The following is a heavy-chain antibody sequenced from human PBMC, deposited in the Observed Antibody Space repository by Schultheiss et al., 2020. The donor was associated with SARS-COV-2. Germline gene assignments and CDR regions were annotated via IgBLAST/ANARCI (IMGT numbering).Heavy chain of an antibody. CDR2: IYYSGST. CDR3: ARDSDYYYDSSGYYDY. D-gene: IGHD3-22*01. J-gene: IGHJ4*02. Sequence: SQTLSLTCAVSGYSIRSSYYWGWIRQPPGKGLEWIGSIYYSGSTYYNPSLKSRVTISVDTSKNQFSLKLTSVTAADTAVHDCARDSDYYYDSSGYYDYWGQGTLVTVSS. CDR1: GYSIRSSYY. V-gene: IGHV4-38-2*02.